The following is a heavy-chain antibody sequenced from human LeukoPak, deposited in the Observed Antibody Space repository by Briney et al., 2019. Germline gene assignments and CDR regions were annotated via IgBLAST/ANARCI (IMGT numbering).Heavy chain of an antibody. Sequence: PXGSLRLSCAASGFSFRSHAMHWVRQAPGKGLEYVSAISSDGGGTYYTDSVKGRFTISRDNSKSTLYLQMSSLRPEDTAVYYCVRYTDSSYPDWGQGTLVTVSS. J-gene: IGHJ4*02. CDR3: VRYTDSSYPD. D-gene: IGHD1-14*01. CDR1: GFSFRSHA. V-gene: IGHV3-64D*06. CDR2: ISSDGGGT.